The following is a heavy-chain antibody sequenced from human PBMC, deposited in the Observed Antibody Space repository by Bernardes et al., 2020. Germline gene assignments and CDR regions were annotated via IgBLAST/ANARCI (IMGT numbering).Heavy chain of an antibody. CDR1: GFTFSHYA. Sequence: GGSLRLSCAASGFTFSHYAMTWVRQAPGKGLEWVSAISGSGAGTYYADSVKGRFTISRDNSKSTLYLQMNSLRAEDTAIYYCAKVSGGYPSPFDSWGQGTLVTVPS. CDR3: AKVSGGYPSPFDS. V-gene: IGHV3-23*01. J-gene: IGHJ4*02. CDR2: ISGSGAGT. D-gene: IGHD3-22*01.